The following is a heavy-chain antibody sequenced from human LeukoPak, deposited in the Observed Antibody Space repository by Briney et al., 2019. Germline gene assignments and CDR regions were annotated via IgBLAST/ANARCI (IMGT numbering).Heavy chain of an antibody. D-gene: IGHD2/OR15-2a*01. CDR1: GFTFSSSW. CDR3: AGDGGFLSHS. V-gene: IGHV3-7*01. CDR2: IKQDGSQT. Sequence: GGSLRLSCAASGFTFSSSWMHWVRQAPGKGLEWVANIKQDGSQTYYVDSVRGRFTISRDNARNSLYLQMSSLRAEDTAVYFCAGDGGFLSHSWGRGTLVTVSS. J-gene: IGHJ4*02.